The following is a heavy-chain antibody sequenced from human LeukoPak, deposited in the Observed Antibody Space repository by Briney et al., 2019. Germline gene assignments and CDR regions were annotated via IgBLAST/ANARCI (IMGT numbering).Heavy chain of an antibody. Sequence: GGSLRLSCAASGFTVSSNYMSWVRQAPGKGLEWVSIVYSGGSTYYADSVEGRFTISRDNSKNTLYLQMNSLRAEDTAVYYCARDISSGYYDAFDIWGQGTMVTVSS. V-gene: IGHV3-66*01. J-gene: IGHJ3*02. CDR1: GFTVSSNY. CDR3: ARDISSGYYDAFDI. CDR2: VYSGGST. D-gene: IGHD3-22*01.